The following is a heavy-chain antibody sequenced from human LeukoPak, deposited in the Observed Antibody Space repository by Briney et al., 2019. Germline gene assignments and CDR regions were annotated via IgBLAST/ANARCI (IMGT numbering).Heavy chain of an antibody. CDR1: GYTLTGYY. V-gene: IGHV1-2*02. D-gene: IGHD3-10*01. CDR2: INPNSGGT. Sequence: ASVKVSCKASGYTLTGYYMHWVRQAPGQGLEWMGWINPNSGGTNYAQKFQGRVTMTRDTSISTAYIELSRLRSDDTAVYYCARDRYYYGSGTIQIDYWGQGTLVTVSS. CDR3: ARDRYYYGSGTIQIDY. J-gene: IGHJ4*02.